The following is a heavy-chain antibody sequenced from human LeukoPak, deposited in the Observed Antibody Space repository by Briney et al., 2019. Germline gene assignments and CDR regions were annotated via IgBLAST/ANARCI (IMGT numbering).Heavy chain of an antibody. CDR2: IYYSGST. J-gene: IGHJ4*02. Sequence: SETLSLTCTVSGGSISSYYWSWIRQPPGKGLEWIGYIYYSGSTNYNPSLKSRVTISVDTSKNQFSLKLSSVTAADTAVYYCARADYYGSGSSNDYWGQGTLVTVSP. V-gene: IGHV4-59*01. CDR3: ARADYYGSGSSNDY. D-gene: IGHD3-10*01. CDR1: GGSISSYY.